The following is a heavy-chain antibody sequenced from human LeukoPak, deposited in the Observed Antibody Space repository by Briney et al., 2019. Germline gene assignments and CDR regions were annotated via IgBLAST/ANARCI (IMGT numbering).Heavy chain of an antibody. Sequence: PSETLSLTCTVSGGSISSGGYYWSWIRQPPGKGLEWIGYIYHSGSTYYNPSLKSRVTISVDRSKNQFPLKLSSVTAADTAVYYCARDAEYFQHWGQGTLVTVSS. CDR3: ARDAEYFQH. J-gene: IGHJ1*01. V-gene: IGHV4-30-2*01. CDR1: GGSISSGGYY. CDR2: IYHSGST.